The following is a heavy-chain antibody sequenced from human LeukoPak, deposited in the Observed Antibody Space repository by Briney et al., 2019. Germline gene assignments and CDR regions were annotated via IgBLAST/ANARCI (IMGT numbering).Heavy chain of an antibody. CDR2: IYYSGST. D-gene: IGHD6-19*01. Sequence: SETLSLTCTVSGGSISSSSCYWGWIRQPPGKGLEWIGSIYYSGSTYYNPSLKSRVTISVDTSKNQFSLKLSSVTAADTAVYYCVIEGSGWYDYWGQGTLVTVSS. J-gene: IGHJ4*02. CDR1: GGSISSSSCY. V-gene: IGHV4-39*01. CDR3: VIEGSGWYDY.